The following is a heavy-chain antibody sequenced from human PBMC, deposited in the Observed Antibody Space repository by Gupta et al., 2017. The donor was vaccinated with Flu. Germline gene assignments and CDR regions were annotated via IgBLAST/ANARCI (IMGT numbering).Heavy chain of an antibody. J-gene: IGHJ4*02. Sequence: QVQMVESGGGDVQPGRSLRLSCAASGFSLPNYGMHWVRQAPGKGLEWVAHRWRDGSDERYVDAVKGRFTISRDNSKNTLYLEMNSLRTEDTAVYHCARRASGDGYIIDYWGRGTLGTVSS. CDR3: ARRASGDGYIIDY. D-gene: IGHD2-21*01. CDR2: RWRDGSDE. CDR1: GFSLPNYG. V-gene: IGHV3-33*01.